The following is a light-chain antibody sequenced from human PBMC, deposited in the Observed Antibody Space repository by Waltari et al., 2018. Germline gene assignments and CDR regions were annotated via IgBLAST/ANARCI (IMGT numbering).Light chain of an antibody. Sequence: VLTTSPGTLPSPPGERATLSCKTSQRLTKGNLAGYQHKPDQPPRLLIYGASSRAACIPDRFSGSGSGTDFSLTISRLEPEDSAVYYCQQYGSSVMYTFGQGTKVEIK. CDR3: QQYGSSVMYT. CDR2: GAS. J-gene: IGKJ2*01. CDR1: QRLTKGN. V-gene: IGKV3-20*01.